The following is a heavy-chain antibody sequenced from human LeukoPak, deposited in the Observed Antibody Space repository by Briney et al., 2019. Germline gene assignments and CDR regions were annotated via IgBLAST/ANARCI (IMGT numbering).Heavy chain of an antibody. CDR1: GASFSGYY. CDR3: ARHDYGDYEKPDAFDI. CDR2: INHSGST. D-gene: IGHD4-17*01. J-gene: IGHJ3*02. V-gene: IGHV4-34*01. Sequence: SETLSLTCAVYGASFSGYYWSCLRQPPGKGLEWIGEINHSGSTNYNPSLKSRVTISVDTSKNQFSLKLSSVTAADTAVYYCARHDYGDYEKPDAFDIWGQGTMVTVSS.